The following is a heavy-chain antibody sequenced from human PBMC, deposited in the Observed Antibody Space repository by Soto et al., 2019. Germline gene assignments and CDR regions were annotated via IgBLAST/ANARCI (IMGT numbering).Heavy chain of an antibody. CDR1: GLTFSSYA. D-gene: IGHD3-10*01. Sequence: EVPLLESGGGLVQPGGSLRLSCAASGLTFSSYAMNWVRQAPGKGLEWVSGISGSGGSTYCAESVKGRFTISRDNSKNTLYLQMNSLRAEDTAVYYCAKARGAMVRGAAFYFDYWGQGTLVTVSS. CDR3: AKARGAMVRGAAFYFDY. J-gene: IGHJ4*02. CDR2: ISGSGGST. V-gene: IGHV3-23*01.